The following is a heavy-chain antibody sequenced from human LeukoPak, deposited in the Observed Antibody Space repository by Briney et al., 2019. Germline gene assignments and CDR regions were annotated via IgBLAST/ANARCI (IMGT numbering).Heavy chain of an antibody. Sequence: ASVKVSCKASGYIFNLYGVNWVRQAPGQGLEWMGWISGFNGHTKYAQNLQDRVTMTTDTSTSTAYMELRSLRSDDTAVYYCARAWLRRKFYYYMDVWGKGTTVTVSS. CDR1: GYIFNLYG. CDR3: ARAWLRRKFYYYMDV. V-gene: IGHV1-18*01. CDR2: ISGFNGHT. J-gene: IGHJ6*03. D-gene: IGHD5-12*01.